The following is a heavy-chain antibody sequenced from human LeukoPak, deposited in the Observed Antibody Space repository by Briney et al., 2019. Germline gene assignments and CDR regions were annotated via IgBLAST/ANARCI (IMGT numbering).Heavy chain of an antibody. D-gene: IGHD3-22*01. CDR3: ARQSISGSSLSYFDY. CDR2: IYDSGST. Sequence: SETLSLTCTVSGGSISSYYWSWIRQPPGKGLEWIGNIYDSGSTNYNPSLKSRLTMSVDTSKNQCSLKLSSVTAVDTAVYYCARQSISGSSLSYFDYWGQGTLVNVSS. V-gene: IGHV4-59*01. CDR1: GGSISSYY. J-gene: IGHJ4*02.